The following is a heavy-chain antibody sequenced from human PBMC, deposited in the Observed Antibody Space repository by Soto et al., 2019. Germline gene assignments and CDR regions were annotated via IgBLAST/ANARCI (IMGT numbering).Heavy chain of an antibody. V-gene: IGHV1-69*13. CDR2: IIPIFGTA. Sequence: ASVKVSCKASGCTFSSYAISWVRQAPGQGLEWMGGIIPIFGTANYAQKFQGRVTITADESTSTAYMELSSLRSEDTAVYYCARFIARGSTNWFAPWGQGTLVTVSS. CDR1: GCTFSSYA. CDR3: ARFIARGSTNWFAP. D-gene: IGHD3-16*01. J-gene: IGHJ5*02.